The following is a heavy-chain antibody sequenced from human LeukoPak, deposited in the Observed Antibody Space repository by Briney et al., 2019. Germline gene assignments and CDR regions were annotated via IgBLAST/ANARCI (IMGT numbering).Heavy chain of an antibody. V-gene: IGHV1-2*02. D-gene: IGHD6-13*01. CDR3: ARAGSSSWYGWFDP. CDR1: GYTFTGYY. CDR2: INPNSGGT. Sequence: GASVKVSCKASGYTFTGYYMHWVRQAPGQGLEWMGWINPNSGGTNYAQKFQGRVTMTRDTSISTAYMELSRLRSDDTAVYYCARAGSSSWYGWFDPWGQGTLVTVSS. J-gene: IGHJ5*02.